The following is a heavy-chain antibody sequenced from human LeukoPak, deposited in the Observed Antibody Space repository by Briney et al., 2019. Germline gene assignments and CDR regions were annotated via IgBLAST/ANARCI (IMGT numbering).Heavy chain of an antibody. Sequence: GGSLRLSCAASGFTFSTYNMNWVRQAPGKGLDWVSSISTTSTYISYTDSVKGRFTISRDNAKNSLYLQMNSLRAEDTAVYYCAREAYYDSSGYYCGAFDIWGQGTMVTVSS. CDR2: ISTTSTYI. V-gene: IGHV3-21*01. D-gene: IGHD3-22*01. CDR3: AREAYYDSSGYYCGAFDI. CDR1: GFTFSTYN. J-gene: IGHJ3*02.